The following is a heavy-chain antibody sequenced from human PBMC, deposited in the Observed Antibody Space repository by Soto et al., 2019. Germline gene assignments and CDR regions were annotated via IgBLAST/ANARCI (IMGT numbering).Heavy chain of an antibody. CDR3: ARVGTGSSTPLDI. CDR1: GFMFTRST. V-gene: IGHV3-21*01. Sequence: GGSLRLSCVASGFMFTRSTMNWVRQAPGKGLEWVSSITSASDYIFYADSVKGRFTIPRDNAKNSLYLQMNSLRAEDTAMYYCARVGTGSSTPLDIWGQGTMVTVSS. J-gene: IGHJ3*02. D-gene: IGHD3-9*01. CDR2: ITSASDYI.